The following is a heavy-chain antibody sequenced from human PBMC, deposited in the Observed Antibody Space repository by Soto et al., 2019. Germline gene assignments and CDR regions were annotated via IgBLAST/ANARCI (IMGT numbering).Heavy chain of an antibody. Sequence: PSKTLSLTCAISGDSVSSNSAAWNWIRQSPSRGLEWLGRTYYRSKWYNDYAVSVKSRITINPDTSKNQFSLQLNSVTPEDTAVYYCARDNRDSSGWYGRMMSWENNSFDPWGQGTLVTVSS. D-gene: IGHD6-19*01. CDR1: GDSVSSNSAA. V-gene: IGHV6-1*01. CDR2: TYYRSKWYN. J-gene: IGHJ5*02. CDR3: ARDNRDSSGWYGRMMSWENNSFDP.